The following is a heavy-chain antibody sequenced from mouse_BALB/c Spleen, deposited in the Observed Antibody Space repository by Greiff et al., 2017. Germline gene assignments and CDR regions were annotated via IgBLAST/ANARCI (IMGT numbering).Heavy chain of an antibody. D-gene: IGHD2-4*01. CDR2: INPGSGGT. CDR3: ARSTMIMTFWYFDV. CDR1: GYAFTNYL. J-gene: IGHJ1*01. V-gene: IGHV1-54*01. Sequence: QVQLQQSGAELVRPGTSVKVSCKASGYAFTNYLIEWVKQRPGQGLEWIGVINPGSGGTNYNEKFKGKATLTADKSSSTAYMQLSSLTSDDSAVYFCARSTMIMTFWYFDVWGAGTTVTVSS.